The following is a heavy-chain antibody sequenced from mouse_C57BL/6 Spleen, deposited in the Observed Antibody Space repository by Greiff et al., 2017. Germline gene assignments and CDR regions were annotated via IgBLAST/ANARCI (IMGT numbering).Heavy chain of an antibody. D-gene: IGHD2-3*01. CDR1: GFTFSSYT. V-gene: IGHV5-9*01. Sequence: EVKLVESGGGLVKPGGSLKLSCAASGFTFSSYTMSWVRQTPEKRLEWVATISGGGGNTYYPDSVKGRFTISRDNAKNTLYLQMSSLRSEDTALYYCARHLYDGYYYAMDYWGQGTSVTVSS. J-gene: IGHJ4*01. CDR3: ARHLYDGYYYAMDY. CDR2: ISGGGGNT.